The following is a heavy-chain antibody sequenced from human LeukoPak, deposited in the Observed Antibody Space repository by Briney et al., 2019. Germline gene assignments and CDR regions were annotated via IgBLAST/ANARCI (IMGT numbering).Heavy chain of an antibody. D-gene: IGHD6-19*01. V-gene: IGHV4-38-2*02. Sequence: SETLSLTCTVSGYSISSGYYWGWIRQPPGKGLEWIGSIYHSGSTYYNPSLKSRVTISVDTSKNQFSLKPSSVTAADTAVYYCARGRSGWSNWFDPWGQGTLVTVSS. J-gene: IGHJ5*02. CDR2: IYHSGST. CDR3: ARGRSGWSNWFDP. CDR1: GYSISSGYY.